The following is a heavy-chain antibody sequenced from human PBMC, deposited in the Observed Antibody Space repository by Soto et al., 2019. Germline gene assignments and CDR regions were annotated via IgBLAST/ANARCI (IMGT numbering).Heavy chain of an antibody. J-gene: IGHJ3*02. V-gene: IGHV1-8*01. CDR2: MNPNSGNT. Sequence: XAVQVSYKSSGYAFTSYDIHWVRQATGQGLEWVGWMNPNSGNTGYAQKFQGRVTMTRNTSISTAYMELSSLRSEDKAVYYCARGPADYDFWSGYYSRGAFDIWGQGTMVTVSS. CDR3: ARGPADYDFWSGYYSRGAFDI. CDR1: GYAFTSYD. D-gene: IGHD3-3*01.